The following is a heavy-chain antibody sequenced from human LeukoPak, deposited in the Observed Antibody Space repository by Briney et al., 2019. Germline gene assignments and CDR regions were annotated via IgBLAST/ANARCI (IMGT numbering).Heavy chain of an antibody. CDR3: ARDRDFDY. CDR1: GFTFSSYA. Sequence: GGSLRLSCAASGFTFSSYAMHWVRQAPGKGLEWVSVIYSGDRTHYADSVKGRFTISRDNSKNTLYLQMNSLRAEDTAVYYCARDRDFDYWGQGTLVTVSS. J-gene: IGHJ4*02. CDR2: IYSGDRT. V-gene: IGHV3-53*01.